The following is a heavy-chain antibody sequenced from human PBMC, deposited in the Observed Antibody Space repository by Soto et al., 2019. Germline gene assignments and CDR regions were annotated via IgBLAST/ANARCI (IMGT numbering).Heavy chain of an antibody. CDR2: MNPYSGTT. CDR3: ARGPYCSSTGCRRWVWFDP. J-gene: IGHJ5*02. CDR1: GYTFSTYD. V-gene: IGHV1-8*01. D-gene: IGHD2-2*01. Sequence: QVLLVQSGAEVKKPGASVKVSCKASGYTFSTYDINWVRQATGRGLEWMGWMNPYSGTTGYAHKFQDRVTMTRNNSLHTAYLELSSLSSDDTAVYYCARGPYCSSTGCRRWVWFDPWGQGTLVTVSS.